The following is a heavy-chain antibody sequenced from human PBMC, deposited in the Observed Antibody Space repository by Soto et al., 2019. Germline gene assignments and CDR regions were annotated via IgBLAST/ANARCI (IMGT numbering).Heavy chain of an antibody. V-gene: IGHV3-23*01. D-gene: IGHD3-3*01. CDR2: INGNGRKT. CDR3: VKDLNFDFWTGYRYYAMEI. Sequence: EEQLLESGGDLVQPGGSLKLSCAASGFTFSSYAMNWVRQAPGKGLEWVSSINGNGRKTSYADSVRGRFTISRDNSKKTLFLHVNSLRADDTAVYYCVKDLNFDFWTGYRYYAMEIWGQGTTVTVS. CDR1: GFTFSSYA. J-gene: IGHJ6*02.